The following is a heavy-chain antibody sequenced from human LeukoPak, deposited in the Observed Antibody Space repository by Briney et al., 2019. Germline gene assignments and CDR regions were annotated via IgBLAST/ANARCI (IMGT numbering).Heavy chain of an antibody. Sequence: SETLSLTCTVSGGDSINNYFWSWIRQPAGKGLEWIGRTYTSGITNYSPSLKSRVTMSIDTSKNQISLNLTPVTAADTAMYYCARETSTTYDRAIDIWGQGTMVTVSS. V-gene: IGHV4-4*07. D-gene: IGHD1-26*01. J-gene: IGHJ3*02. CDR2: TYTSGIT. CDR3: ARETSTTYDRAIDI. CDR1: GGDSINNYF.